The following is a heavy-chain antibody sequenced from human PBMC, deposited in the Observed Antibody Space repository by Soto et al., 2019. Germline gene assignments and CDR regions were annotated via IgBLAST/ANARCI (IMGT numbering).Heavy chain of an antibody. CDR3: ARPGKAVVGESYFDF. J-gene: IGHJ4*02. Sequence: EVQLVESGGGLVKPAGSLRLSCAASGFTFSGYTMNWVRQAPGKGLEWVSSISGGSGCIYYTDSVKGRFTISRDNARNALYLQMNSLRAEDTAVYYCARPGKAVVGESYFDFWGQGALVTVSS. CDR1: GFTFSGYT. D-gene: IGHD3-10*01. CDR2: ISGGSGCI. V-gene: IGHV3-21*01.